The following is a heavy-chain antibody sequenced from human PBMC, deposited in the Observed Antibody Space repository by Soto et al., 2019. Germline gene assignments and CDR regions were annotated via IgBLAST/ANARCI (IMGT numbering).Heavy chain of an antibody. Sequence: LRLSCATSGFTFTIYAMSWVRQAPGKGLEWVSAITGSGGSTYYADSVKGRFTISRDNSKNTLYLQMNSLRAEDTAVYYCAKARGAMVRGAAFYFDYWGQGTLVTVSS. CDR2: ITGSGGST. J-gene: IGHJ4*02. CDR1: GFTFTIYA. CDR3: AKARGAMVRGAAFYFDY. V-gene: IGHV3-23*01. D-gene: IGHD3-10*01.